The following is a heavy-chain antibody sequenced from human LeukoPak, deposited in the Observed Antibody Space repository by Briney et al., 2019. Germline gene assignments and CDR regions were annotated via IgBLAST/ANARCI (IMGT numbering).Heavy chain of an antibody. CDR1: GYSFPTQS. CDR3: ARGTTLSGAYDF. CDR2: INPSGGDT. Sequence: ASVKVSCKASGYSFPTQSIDWVRQAPGQGLEWMGIINPSGGDTIHAQKFQGRVTMTRDTSTSTVYMELSSLRPEDTAIYFCARGTTLSGAYDFWGQGTLVTVSS. V-gene: IGHV1-46*01. J-gene: IGHJ4*02. D-gene: IGHD7-27*01.